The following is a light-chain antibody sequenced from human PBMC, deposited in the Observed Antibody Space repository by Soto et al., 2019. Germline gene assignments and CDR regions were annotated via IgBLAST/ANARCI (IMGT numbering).Light chain of an antibody. CDR3: QQYISTRT. CDR1: QNIRGW. J-gene: IGKJ1*01. V-gene: IGKV1-5*03. Sequence: DVQMTQSHPTLSASVGDRVAITCRAGQNIRGWLAWYQQKPGKAPNLLIYGASILESGVPSRFSGSGYGTEFTLTISSLQPDDFGTYYCQQYISTRTFGQGTRVEVK. CDR2: GAS.